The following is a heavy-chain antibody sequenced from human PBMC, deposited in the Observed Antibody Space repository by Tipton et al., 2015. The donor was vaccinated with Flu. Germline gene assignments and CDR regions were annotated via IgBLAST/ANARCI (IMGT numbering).Heavy chain of an antibody. CDR2: ISSSGSTI. CDR3: ARAEQLWFGDLDAFDI. D-gene: IGHD3-10*01. V-gene: IGHV3-48*03. J-gene: IGHJ3*02. Sequence: CAASGFTFSSYEMNWVRQAPGKGLEWVSYISSSGSTIYYAGSVKGRFTISRDNAKNSLYLQMNSLRAEDTAVYYCARAEQLWFGDLDAFDIWGQGTMVTVSS. CDR1: GFTFSSYE.